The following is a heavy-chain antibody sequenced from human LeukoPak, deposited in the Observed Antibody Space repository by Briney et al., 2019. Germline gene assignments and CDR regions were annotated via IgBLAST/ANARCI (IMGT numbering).Heavy chain of an antibody. CDR2: ISAYNGNT. V-gene: IGHV1-18*01. CDR1: GYTFTSYG. CDR3: ARDWQSTYYDYVWGSDY. D-gene: IGHD3-16*01. J-gene: IGHJ4*02. Sequence: ASVKVSCKASGYTFTSYGISWVRQAPGQGLEWMGWISAYNGNTNYAQKLQGRVTMTTDTSTSTAYMELRSLRSDYTAVYYCARDWQSTYYDYVWGSDYWGQGTLVTVSS.